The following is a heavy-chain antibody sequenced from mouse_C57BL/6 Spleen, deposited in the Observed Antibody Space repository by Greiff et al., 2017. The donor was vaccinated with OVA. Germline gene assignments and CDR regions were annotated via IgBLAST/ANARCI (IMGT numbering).Heavy chain of an antibody. J-gene: IGHJ1*03. D-gene: IGHD1-1*01. V-gene: IGHV5-17*01. CDR3: ARRYGSSPFDV. CDR1: GFTFSDYG. Sequence: EVKVVESGGGLVKPGGSLKLSCAASGFTFSDYGMHWVRQAPEKGLEWVAYISSGSSTIYYADTVKGRFTISRDNAKNTLFLQMTSLRSEDTAMYYCARRYGSSPFDVWGTGTTVTVSS. CDR2: ISSGSSTI.